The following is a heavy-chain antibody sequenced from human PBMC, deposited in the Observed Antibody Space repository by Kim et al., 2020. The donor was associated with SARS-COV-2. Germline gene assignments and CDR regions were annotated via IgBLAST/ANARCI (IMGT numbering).Heavy chain of an antibody. D-gene: IGHD3-22*01. CDR3: ARGINSDTSGPFWF. J-gene: IGHJ4*02. V-gene: IGHV4-61*01. CDR2: IYYSGST. CDR1: GGSVSSGSYY. Sequence: SETLSLTCTVSGGSVSSGSYYWSWIRQPPGKGLEWIGYIYYSGSTNYNPSLKSRVTISLDTSKNQFSLKLSSVTAADTAVYYCARGINSDTSGPFWFGGQGTLVTVSS.